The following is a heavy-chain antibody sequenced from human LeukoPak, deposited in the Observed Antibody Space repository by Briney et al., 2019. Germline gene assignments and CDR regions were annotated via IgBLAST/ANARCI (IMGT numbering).Heavy chain of an antibody. J-gene: IGHJ4*02. V-gene: IGHV3-21*01. D-gene: IGHD2-15*01. Sequence: GGSLRLSCAASGFTFSSYSMNWVRQAPGKGLEWVSSISSSSSYIYYADSVKGRFTISRDNAKNSLYLQMNSLRGEDTAVYYCARDSYSGGIDYWGQGTLVTVSS. CDR1: GFTFSSYS. CDR2: ISSSSSYI. CDR3: ARDSYSGGIDY.